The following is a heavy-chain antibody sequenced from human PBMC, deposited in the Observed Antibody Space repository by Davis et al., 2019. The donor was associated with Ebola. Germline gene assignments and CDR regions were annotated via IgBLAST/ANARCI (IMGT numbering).Heavy chain of an antibody. D-gene: IGHD3-16*01. V-gene: IGHV3-11*06. CDR2: ISSRSSYT. J-gene: IGHJ4*02. CDR1: GFTFSNYY. CDR3: ARDGGQFRDFDY. Sequence: GESLKISCAASGFTFSNYYMGWVRQAPGKGLEWVSYISSRSSYTFYADSVKGRFTASRDNAEDSLYLQMNSLRVEDTAIYYCARDGGQFRDFDYWGQGTLVTVSS.